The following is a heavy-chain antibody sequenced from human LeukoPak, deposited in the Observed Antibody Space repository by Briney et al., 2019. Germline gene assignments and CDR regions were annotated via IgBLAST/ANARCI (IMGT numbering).Heavy chain of an antibody. D-gene: IGHD6-13*01. J-gene: IGHJ6*03. V-gene: IGHV4-61*02. Sequence: SETLSLTCTVSGGSISSGSYYWSWIRQPAGKGLEWIGRIYTSGSTNYNPSLKSRVTISVDTPKNQFSLKLSSVTAADTAVYYCARDYSSSWYYYYYMDVWGKGTTVTVSS. CDR3: ARDYSSSWYYYYYMDV. CDR1: GGSISSGSYY. CDR2: IYTSGST.